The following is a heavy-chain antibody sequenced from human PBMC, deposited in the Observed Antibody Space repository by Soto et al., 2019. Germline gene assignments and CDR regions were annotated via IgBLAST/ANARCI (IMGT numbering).Heavy chain of an antibody. CDR1: GGSISSYY. CDR3: ARAVEMYASGWYYFDS. D-gene: IGHD6-19*01. CDR2: IYYSEST. V-gene: IGHV4-59*01. Sequence: QVQLQESGPGLVKPSETLSLTCTVSGGSISSYYWSWIRQPPGKGLEWIGFIYYSESTNYNPSLQSRVTRSVDTSKNQFSLRLTSVTAADTAVYYCARAVEMYASGWYYFDSWGQGTLVTVSS. J-gene: IGHJ4*02.